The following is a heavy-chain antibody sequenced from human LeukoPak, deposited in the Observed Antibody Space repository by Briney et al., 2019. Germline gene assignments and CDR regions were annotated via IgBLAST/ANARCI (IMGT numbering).Heavy chain of an antibody. Sequence: ASVKVSCKASGYTFTSYAMNWVRQAPGQGLEWMGWINTNTGNPTYAQGFTGRFVFSLDTSVSTAYLQISSLKAEDTAVYYCAKALDSSGYYPHYYYYYYMDVWGKGTTVTVSS. J-gene: IGHJ6*03. D-gene: IGHD3-22*01. CDR1: GYTFTSYA. V-gene: IGHV7-4-1*02. CDR2: INTNTGNP. CDR3: AKALDSSGYYPHYYYYYYMDV.